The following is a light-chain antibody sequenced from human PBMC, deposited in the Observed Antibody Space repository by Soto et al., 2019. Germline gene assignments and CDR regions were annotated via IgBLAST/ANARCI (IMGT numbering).Light chain of an antibody. CDR1: QSVSSIS. CDR2: GAS. Sequence: EIVLTQSPGTLSLSPGERATLSCMASQSVSSISLAWYQQKPGQAPRLLMYGASSRATGIPDRFSGSGSGTDFTLTTSRLEPEDSAVYYWQQYGSPSCTFGQGTKVEIK. J-gene: IGKJ1*01. V-gene: IGKV3-20*01. CDR3: QQYGSPSCT.